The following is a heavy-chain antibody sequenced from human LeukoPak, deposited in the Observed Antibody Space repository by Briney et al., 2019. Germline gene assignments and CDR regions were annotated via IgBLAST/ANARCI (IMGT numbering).Heavy chain of an antibody. D-gene: IGHD5-18*01. CDR3: AKKIQLWTKLDY. Sequence: GGSLRLSCAASGFTFSSYAMSWVRQAPGKGLEWVSAISGSGGSSYYADSVKGRFTISRDNSKNTLYLQMNSLRAEDTAVYYCAKKIQLWTKLDYWGQGTLVTVSS. V-gene: IGHV3-23*01. CDR1: GFTFSSYA. J-gene: IGHJ4*02. CDR2: ISGSGGSS.